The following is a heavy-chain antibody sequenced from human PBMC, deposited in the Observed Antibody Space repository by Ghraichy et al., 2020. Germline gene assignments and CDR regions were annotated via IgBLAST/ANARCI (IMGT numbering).Heavy chain of an antibody. CDR1: GFTFSNAW. V-gene: IGHV3-15*01. CDR2: IKSKTDGGTT. CDR3: TTDDPYSGYDYGSY. D-gene: IGHD5-12*01. J-gene: IGHJ4*02. Sequence: GGSLRLSCAASGFTFSNAWMSWVRQAPGKGLEWVGRIKSKTDGGTTDYAAPVKGRFTISRDDSKNTLYLQMNSLKTEDTAVYYCTTDDPYSGYDYGSYWGQGTLVTVSS.